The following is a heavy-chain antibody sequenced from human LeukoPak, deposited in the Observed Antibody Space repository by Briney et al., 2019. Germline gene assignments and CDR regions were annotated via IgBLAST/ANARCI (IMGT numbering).Heavy chain of an antibody. CDR2: IYSGGST. CDR3: ARGRSSGYYDPGYFDY. J-gene: IGHJ4*02. D-gene: IGHD3-22*01. CDR1: GFTVSSNY. V-gene: IGHV3-66*01. Sequence: GGSLRLSCAASGFTVSSNYMSWVRQAPGKGLEWVSAIYSGGSTYYADSVKGRFTISRDNTKNTLYLQMNSLRAEDTAVYYCARGRSSGYYDPGYFDYWGQGTLVTVSS.